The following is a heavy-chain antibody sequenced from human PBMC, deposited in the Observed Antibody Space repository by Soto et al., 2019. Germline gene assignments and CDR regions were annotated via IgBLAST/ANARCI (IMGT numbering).Heavy chain of an antibody. J-gene: IGHJ3*02. V-gene: IGHV4-4*02. CDR2: IYHSGSI. Sequence: SETLSLTCTESNASISSRKWWTWVSQTPGKGLEWIGEIYHSGSINHNPSFKSRVTMSLDKSKNQFSLKMTSVTAADTAVYYCASKFGELLADAFDIWGQGTVVT. CDR1: NASISSRKW. D-gene: IGHD3-10*01. CDR3: ASKFGELLADAFDI.